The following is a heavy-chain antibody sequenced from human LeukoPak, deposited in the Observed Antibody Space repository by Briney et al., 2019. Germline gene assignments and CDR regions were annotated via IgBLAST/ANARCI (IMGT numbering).Heavy chain of an antibody. Sequence: PSETLSLTCAVYGGSFSGYYWSWIRQPPGKGLEWIGEINHSGSTNYNPSLKSRVTISVDTSKNQFSLKLSSVTAADTAVYYCARGVSAWSSSWFLHFDYWGQGTLVTVSS. J-gene: IGHJ4*02. V-gene: IGHV4-34*01. D-gene: IGHD6-13*01. CDR3: ARGVSAWSSSWFLHFDY. CDR1: GGSFSGYY. CDR2: INHSGST.